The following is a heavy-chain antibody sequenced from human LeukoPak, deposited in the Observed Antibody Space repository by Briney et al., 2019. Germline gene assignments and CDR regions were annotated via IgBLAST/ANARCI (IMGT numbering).Heavy chain of an antibody. CDR2: MYYSGST. Sequence: SETLSLTCTVSGGSISSHYWSWIRQPPGKGLEWIGYMYYSGSTNYNPSLKSRVTISIDTSKNQFSLKLSSVTAADTAMYYCARSGSGYLRYYFDYWGQGTLVTVSS. V-gene: IGHV4-59*11. D-gene: IGHD5-12*01. CDR1: GGSISSHY. J-gene: IGHJ4*02. CDR3: ARSGSGYLRYYFDY.